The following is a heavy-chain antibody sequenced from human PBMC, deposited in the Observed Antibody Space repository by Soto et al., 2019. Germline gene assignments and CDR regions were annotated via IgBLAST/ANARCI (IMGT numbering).Heavy chain of an antibody. CDR2: ISGSGGST. J-gene: IGHJ4*02. Sequence: PGGSLRLSCAASGFTFSSYAMSWVRQAPGKGLEWVSAISGSGGSTYYADSVKGRFTISRDNSKNTLYLQINSLRAEDTAVYYCAKGYCSSTSCYSFDYWGQGTLVTVSS. CDR1: GFTFSSYA. CDR3: AKGYCSSTSCYSFDY. V-gene: IGHV3-23*01. D-gene: IGHD2-2*01.